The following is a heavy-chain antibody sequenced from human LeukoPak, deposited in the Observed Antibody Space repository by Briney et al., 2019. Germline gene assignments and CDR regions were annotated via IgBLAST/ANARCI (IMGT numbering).Heavy chain of an antibody. CDR1: GFTFNNYA. V-gene: IGHV3-64*02. CDR3: ARGNVVGATRPFDY. CDR2: IGSNGEST. Sequence: RGSLRLSCAGSGFTFNNYAMYWVRQAPGKGLENVAGIGSNGESTYYADSVKGRFTISRDNSKNTLFLQMGSLRAEDMAVYYCARGNVVGATRPFDYWGQGTLVTVSS. J-gene: IGHJ4*02. D-gene: IGHD1-26*01.